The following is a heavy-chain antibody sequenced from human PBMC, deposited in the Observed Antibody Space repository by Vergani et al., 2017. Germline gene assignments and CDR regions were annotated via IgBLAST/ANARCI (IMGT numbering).Heavy chain of an antibody. CDR3: AVRWFEDERFDP. V-gene: IGHV1-18*04. J-gene: IGHJ5*02. Sequence: QVQLIQSGAEVKKPGASVKVSCKASGYTFTNYGISWVRQAPGQGLEWMGWISPYNGNTYYAQKLQGRVTMTTDTSTSTAYMELRSLRFDDTAVYYCAVRWFEDERFDPWGQGTLVTVSS. CDR1: GYTFTNYG. D-gene: IGHD2-15*01. CDR2: ISPYNGNT.